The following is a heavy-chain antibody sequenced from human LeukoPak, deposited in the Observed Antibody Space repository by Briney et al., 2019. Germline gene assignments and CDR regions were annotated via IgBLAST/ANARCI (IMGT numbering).Heavy chain of an antibody. D-gene: IGHD5-24*01. CDR1: GINFSDYT. J-gene: IGHJ4*02. V-gene: IGHV3-21*01. CDR3: TRAQFRY. CDR2: ISSRNSFI. Sequence: LGGSLRLSCEGSGINFSDYTMNWVRQAPGKGLEWVSSISSRNSFIHYADSVKGRFTISRDNAKNSLYLQMDSLRAEDTAVYYCTRAQFRYWGQGTLVTVSS.